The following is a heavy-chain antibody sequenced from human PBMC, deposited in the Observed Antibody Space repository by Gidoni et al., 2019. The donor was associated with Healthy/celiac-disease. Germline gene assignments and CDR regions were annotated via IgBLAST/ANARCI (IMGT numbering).Heavy chain of an antibody. CDR3: AKFALGRYCTNGVCYKGAFDI. J-gene: IGHJ3*02. CDR1: GFTFDDYA. D-gene: IGHD2-8*01. V-gene: IGHV3-9*01. CDR2: ISWNSGSI. Sequence: EVQLVESGGGLVQPGRSLRLSCAASGFTFDDYAMHWGRQAPGKGLEWVSGISWNSGSIGYADSVKGRFTISRDNAKNSLYLQMNSLRAEDTALYYCAKFALGRYCTNGVCYKGAFDIWGQGTMVTVSS.